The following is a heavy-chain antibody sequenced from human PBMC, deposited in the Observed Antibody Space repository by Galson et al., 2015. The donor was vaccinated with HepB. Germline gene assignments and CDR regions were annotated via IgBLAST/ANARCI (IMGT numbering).Heavy chain of an antibody. D-gene: IGHD3-22*01. V-gene: IGHV3-30-3*01. CDR1: GFTFSSYA. CDR2: ISYDGSNK. CDR3: ARTYYYDSSGYASYGMDV. J-gene: IGHJ6*02. Sequence: SLRLSCAASGFTFSSYAMHWVRQAPGKGLEWVAVISYDGSNKYYADSVKGRFTISRDNSKNTLYLQMNSLRAEDTAVYYCARTYYYDSSGYASYGMDVWGQGTTVTVSS.